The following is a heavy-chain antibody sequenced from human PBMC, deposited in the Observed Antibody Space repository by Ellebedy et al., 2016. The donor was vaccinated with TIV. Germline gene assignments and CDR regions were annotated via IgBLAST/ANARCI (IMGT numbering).Heavy chain of an antibody. J-gene: IGHJ4*02. CDR2: INHSGST. D-gene: IGHD6-19*01. V-gene: IGHV4-34*01. CDR3: ARSSGWDRFDY. Sequence: MPSETLSLTCAVYSESFSGYYWTWIRQPPGKGLEWIGEINHSGSTNYNPSLKSRVTIAVDTSKKQISLKLSSVTAADTAVYYCARSSGWDRFDYWGQGTLVTVSS. CDR1: SESFSGYY.